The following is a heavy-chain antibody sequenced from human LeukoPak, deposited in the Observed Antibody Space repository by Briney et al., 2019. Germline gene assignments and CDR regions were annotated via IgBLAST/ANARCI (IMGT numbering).Heavy chain of an antibody. CDR1: GFTFSSYA. V-gene: IGHV3-23*01. Sequence: PSGGSLRLSCAASGFTFSSYAMSWVRQAPGKGLEWVSAISGSGGSTYYADSVKGRFTISRDNSKNTLYLQMNSLRAEDTAVYYCAKSYCSGGSCYLPRWFDPWGQGTLVTVSS. D-gene: IGHD2-15*01. CDR3: AKSYCSGGSCYLPRWFDP. J-gene: IGHJ5*02. CDR2: ISGSGGST.